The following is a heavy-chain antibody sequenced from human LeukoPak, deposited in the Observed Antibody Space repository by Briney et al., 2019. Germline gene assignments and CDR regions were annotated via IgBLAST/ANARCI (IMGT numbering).Heavy chain of an antibody. J-gene: IGHJ3*02. V-gene: IGHV5-51*01. CDR2: IYPGNSKT. CDR1: GYSFISYW. Sequence: GESLKISCKGFGYSFISYWIGWVRQMPGKGLEWMGMIYPGNSKTRYSPSFQGQVTISADKSISTAYLQWSRLKASDTAMYYCASRYCSGGSCYSDDPFDIWGQGTMVTVSS. D-gene: IGHD2-15*01. CDR3: ASRYCSGGSCYSDDPFDI.